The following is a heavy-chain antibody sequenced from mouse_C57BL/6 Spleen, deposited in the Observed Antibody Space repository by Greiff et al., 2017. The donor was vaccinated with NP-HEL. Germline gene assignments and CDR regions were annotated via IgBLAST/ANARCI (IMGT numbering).Heavy chain of an antibody. CDR2: ISNGGGST. J-gene: IGHJ4*01. V-gene: IGHV5-12*01. Sequence: EVKLVESGGGLVQPGGSLKLSCAASGFTFSDYYMYWVRQTPEKRLEWVAYISNGGGSTYYPDTVKGRFTISRDNAKNTPYLQMSRLKSEDTAMYYCARRDGFYAMDYWGQGTSVTVSS. D-gene: IGHD1-1*01. CDR1: GFTFSDYY. CDR3: ARRDGFYAMDY.